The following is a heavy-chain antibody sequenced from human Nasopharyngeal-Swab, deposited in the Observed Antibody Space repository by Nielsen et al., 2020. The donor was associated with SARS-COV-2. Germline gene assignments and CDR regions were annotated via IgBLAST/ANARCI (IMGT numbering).Heavy chain of an antibody. CDR2: IYYSGST. V-gene: IGHV4-61*01. CDR1: GGSVSSGSYY. CDR3: AREPSMVRGPFDP. Sequence: GSLRLSCTVSGGSVSSGSYYWSRIRQPPGKGLEWIGYIYYSGSTNYNPSLKSRVTISVDTSKNQFSLKLSSVTAADTAVYYCAREPSMVRGPFDPWGQGTLVTVSS. D-gene: IGHD3-10*01. J-gene: IGHJ5*02.